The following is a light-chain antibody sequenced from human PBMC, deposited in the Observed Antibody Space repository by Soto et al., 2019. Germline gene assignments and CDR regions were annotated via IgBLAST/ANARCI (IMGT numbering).Light chain of an antibody. V-gene: IGKV3-15*01. CDR2: GAS. J-gene: IGKJ5*01. Sequence: EIVLTQSPATRSLSPWERATLSVKSSQTILSNLAFYPRTPGQAPRLLLYGASTRATGIPARVSGGGSGTQLTLTISSLQSEDFAVYHSQQYHNWPITFGQGTRLEIK. CDR3: QQYHNWPIT. CDR1: QTILSN.